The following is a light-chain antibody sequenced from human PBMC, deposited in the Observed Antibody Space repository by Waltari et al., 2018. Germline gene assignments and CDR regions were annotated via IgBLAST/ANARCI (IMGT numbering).Light chain of an antibody. CDR2: DVS. V-gene: IGKV1-33*01. J-gene: IGKJ2*01. Sequence: QMTQSPFSLSASVGDRVTITYQANQDTSTYFNWYQQKPQQAPNLLNYDVSNLDKGVPSIFRGGGSETDFSITISSLQSEDIATYYCQQYEDVPYAFGQGTKLMIK. CDR1: QDTSTY. CDR3: QQYEDVPYA.